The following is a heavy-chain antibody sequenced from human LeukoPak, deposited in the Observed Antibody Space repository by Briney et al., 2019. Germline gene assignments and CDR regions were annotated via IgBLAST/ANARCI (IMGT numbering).Heavy chain of an antibody. D-gene: IGHD3-9*01. Sequence: GGSLRLSCAASGFTFYSYAMSWVRQAPGKGLEWVSGISGDAAKTYYADSVKGRFTISRDNSKNTVFLQMNSLRAEDTAVYYCAKGPHEAYYDILTGYYTGIDYWGQGTLVTVSS. J-gene: IGHJ4*02. CDR3: AKGPHEAYYDILTGYYTGIDY. CDR2: ISGDAAKT. CDR1: GFTFYSYA. V-gene: IGHV3-23*01.